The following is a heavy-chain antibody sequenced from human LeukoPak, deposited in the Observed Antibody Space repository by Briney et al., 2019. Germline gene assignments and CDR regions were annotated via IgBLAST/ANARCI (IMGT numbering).Heavy chain of an antibody. J-gene: IGHJ5*02. CDR1: GFTFSSYG. CDR2: INSDGSST. D-gene: IGHD6-13*01. Sequence: PGGSLRLSCAPSGFTFSSYGMHWVRQVPGKGLVWVSRINSDGSSTRYADSVKGRFTISRDNAKNTLYLQMNSLRAEDTAVYYCARDRAGTGSGWFDPWGQGTLVTVSS. V-gene: IGHV3-74*01. CDR3: ARDRAGTGSGWFDP.